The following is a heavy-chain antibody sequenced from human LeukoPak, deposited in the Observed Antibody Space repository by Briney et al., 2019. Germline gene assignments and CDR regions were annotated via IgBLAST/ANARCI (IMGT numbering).Heavy chain of an antibody. J-gene: IGHJ5*02. CDR3: ARRTTRITMVRGKYNWFDP. Sequence: SETLSLTCTVSGGSISSSSYYWGWIRQPPGKGLEWIGSIYYSGSTYYNPSLKSRVTISVDTSKNQFSLKLSSVTAADTAVYYCARRTTRITMVRGKYNWFDPWGQGTLVTVSS. D-gene: IGHD3-10*01. CDR2: IYYSGST. CDR1: GGSISSSSYY. V-gene: IGHV4-39*01.